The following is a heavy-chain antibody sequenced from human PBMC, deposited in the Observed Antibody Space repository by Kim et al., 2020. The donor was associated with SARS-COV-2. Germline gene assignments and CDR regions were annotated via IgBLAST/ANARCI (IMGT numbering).Heavy chain of an antibody. D-gene: IGHD3-10*01. CDR3: ARGRVTMVRGVITGYGMD. V-gene: IGHV4-34*01. CDR2: INHSGST. CDR1: GGSFSGYY. Sequence: SETLSLTCAVYGGSFSGYYWSWIRQPPGKGLEWIGEINHSGSTNYNPSLKSRVTISVDTSKNQFSLKLSSVTAADTAVYYCARGRVTMVRGVITGYGMD. J-gene: IGHJ6*01.